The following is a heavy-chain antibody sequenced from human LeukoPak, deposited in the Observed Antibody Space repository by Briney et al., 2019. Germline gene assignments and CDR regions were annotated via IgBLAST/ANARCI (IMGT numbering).Heavy chain of an antibody. D-gene: IGHD5-18*01. J-gene: IGHJ4*02. V-gene: IGHV3-48*03. CDR1: GVTFSSYE. CDR2: ISSGGSSL. Sequence: PGGSLRLSCAASGVTFSSYEMNWVRQAPGKGLEWVSYISSGGSSLNYADSVKGRFAISRDNAKNSLYLQMTSLRAEDTAVYYCASVGYSYGFGFGYWGQGTLVTVSS. CDR3: ASVGYSYGFGFGY.